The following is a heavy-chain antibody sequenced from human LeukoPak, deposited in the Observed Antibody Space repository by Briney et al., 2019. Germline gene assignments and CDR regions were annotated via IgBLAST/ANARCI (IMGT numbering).Heavy chain of an antibody. CDR3: ARNKGSYYYGSGSYLGAFDI. V-gene: IGHV3-48*04. CDR1: GFTFSSYS. J-gene: IGHJ3*02. CDR2: ISSSSSTI. D-gene: IGHD3-10*01. Sequence: GGSLRLSCAASGFTFSSYSMNWVRQAPGKGLEWVSYISSSSSTIYYADSVKGRFTISRDNAKNSLYLQMNSLRAEDTAVYYCARNKGSYYYGSGSYLGAFDIWGQGTMVTVSS.